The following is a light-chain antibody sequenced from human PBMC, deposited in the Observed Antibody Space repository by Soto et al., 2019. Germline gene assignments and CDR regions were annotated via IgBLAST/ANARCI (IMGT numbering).Light chain of an antibody. CDR2: GAS. V-gene: IGKV1-5*01. CDR1: QTISNW. Sequence: DIQMTQSPSTLSASVGERVTITCRASQTISNWLAWYQQIPGKAPRLLIYGASNLEGGVPSRFSGSGSGTKFTLTISSLQPDDFATYYCQQYKTDRWTFGQGTKVEIK. J-gene: IGKJ1*01. CDR3: QQYKTDRWT.